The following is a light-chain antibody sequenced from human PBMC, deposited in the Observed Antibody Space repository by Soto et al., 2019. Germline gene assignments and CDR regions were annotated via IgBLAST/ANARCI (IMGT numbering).Light chain of an antibody. CDR1: SSDVGSYNR. Sequence: QSALTQPPSVSGSPGQSVTISCTGTSSDVGSYNRVSWYQQPPGTAPKLMIYEVSNRPSGVPDRFSGSKSGNTASLTISGLQAEDEADYYCSSYTSSSTSDYVFGTGTKLTVL. V-gene: IGLV2-18*02. J-gene: IGLJ1*01. CDR3: SSYTSSSTSDYV. CDR2: EVS.